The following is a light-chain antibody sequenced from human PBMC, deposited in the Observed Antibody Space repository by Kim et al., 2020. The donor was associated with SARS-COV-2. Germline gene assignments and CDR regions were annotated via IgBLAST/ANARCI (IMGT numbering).Light chain of an antibody. Sequence: GQSITIACTGTSSDIGNYKYVSWFQQHPGKTPRVLIYDVINRPSGVSNRFSASKSGNTASLTISGLQAEDEADYYCNSYTTSSTWVFGTGTKVTVL. CDR1: SSDIGNYKY. V-gene: IGLV2-14*03. CDR2: DVI. CDR3: NSYTTSSTWV. J-gene: IGLJ1*01.